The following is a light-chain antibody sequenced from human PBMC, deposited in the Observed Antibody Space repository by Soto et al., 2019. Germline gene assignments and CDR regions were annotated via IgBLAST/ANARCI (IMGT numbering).Light chain of an antibody. CDR1: QTISSW. CDR3: QHYNSYSVA. Sequence: DIQMTQSPSTLSGSVGDRVTITCRASQTISSWLAWYQQKPGKAAKLLIYKASNLNSGVPSRFSGSGSGTEFNLTISSLQPDDFATSYCQHYNSYSVAFGHGTKMELK. J-gene: IGKJ1*01. V-gene: IGKV1-5*03. CDR2: KAS.